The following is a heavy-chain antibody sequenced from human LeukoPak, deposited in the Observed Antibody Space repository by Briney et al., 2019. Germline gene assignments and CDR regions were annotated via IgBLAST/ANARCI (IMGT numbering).Heavy chain of an antibody. CDR3: ARVTLSEIVVFDI. V-gene: IGHV4-4*07. J-gene: IGHJ3*02. CDR2: IYVTGST. Sequence: SETLSLTCTVSGASISSYYWSWIRQPAGKALEWIGRIYVTGSTTYNPSLESRVTMSLDTSKNHFSLKLRSVTAADTAVYYCARVTLSEIVVFDIWGQGTMVTVSS. D-gene: IGHD2-15*01. CDR1: GASISSYY.